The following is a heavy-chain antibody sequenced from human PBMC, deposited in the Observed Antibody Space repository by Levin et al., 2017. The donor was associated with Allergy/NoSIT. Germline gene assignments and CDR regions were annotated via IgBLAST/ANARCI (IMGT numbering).Heavy chain of an antibody. Sequence: GESLKISCAASGFTFDDYGMNWVRQAPGKGLEWVSGINWKGGRTGYADSVKGRFTIPRDNAKNSLYLQMNSLRAEDTALHYCARDIGKAMAGGFDDWGQGTLVTVSS. J-gene: IGHJ4*02. D-gene: IGHD1-26*01. V-gene: IGHV3-20*04. CDR3: ARDIGKAMAGGFDD. CDR1: GFTFDDYG. CDR2: INWKGGRT.